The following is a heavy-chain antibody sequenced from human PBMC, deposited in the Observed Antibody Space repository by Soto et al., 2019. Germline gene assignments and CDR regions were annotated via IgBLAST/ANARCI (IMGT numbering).Heavy chain of an antibody. CDR2: INPSGGST. V-gene: IGHV1-46*01. J-gene: IGHJ5*02. CDR1: GYILSSYY. CDR3: ARSYGGDECPSNWFDT. Sequence: GASVKVSCKASGYILSSYYMHWVRQAPGQGLEWMGIINPSGGSTTYAQKFQGRVTMTRDTSTSTVYMELSSLRSDDAAMYYCARSYGGDECPSNWFDTWGQGARVTVCS. D-gene: IGHD2-21*01.